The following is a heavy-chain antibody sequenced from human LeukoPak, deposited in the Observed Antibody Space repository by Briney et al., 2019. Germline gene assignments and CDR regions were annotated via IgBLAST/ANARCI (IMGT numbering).Heavy chain of an antibody. CDR3: ASLGGSYYDTSDNP. D-gene: IGHD3-22*01. Sequence: VWSLRLSCAASGFTFSSYWMSWVRQAPGKGLEWVANIKQTGSEKNYVDSLKGRFTISRDNAKNSLFLQMNSLRAEDTAVYYCASLGGSYYDTSDNPWGQGTLVTASS. CDR2: IKQTGSEK. J-gene: IGHJ5*02. CDR1: GFTFSSYW. V-gene: IGHV3-7*01.